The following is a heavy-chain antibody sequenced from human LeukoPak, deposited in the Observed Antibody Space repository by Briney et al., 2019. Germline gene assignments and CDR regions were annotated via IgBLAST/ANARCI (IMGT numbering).Heavy chain of an antibody. CDR2: INHSGST. D-gene: IGHD3-10*01. Sequence: SETLSLTCTVSGGSISSYYWSWIRQPAGKGLEWIGEINHSGSTNYNPSLKSRVTISVDTSKNQFSLKLSSVTAADTAVYYCARDRIRITMVRGVSTEYYFDYWGQGTLVTVSS. J-gene: IGHJ4*02. CDR1: GGSISSYY. V-gene: IGHV4-34*01. CDR3: ARDRIRITMVRGVSTEYYFDY.